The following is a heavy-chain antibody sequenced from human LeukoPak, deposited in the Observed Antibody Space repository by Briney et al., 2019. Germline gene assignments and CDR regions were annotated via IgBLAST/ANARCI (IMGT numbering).Heavy chain of an antibody. V-gene: IGHV3-21*01. CDR3: ARDPIRGYSYGRWDY. CDR1: GFTFSSYS. J-gene: IGHJ4*02. Sequence: PGGSLRLSCAASGFTFSSYSMNWVRQAPGKGLEWVSSISSSSSYIYYADSVKGRFTISRDNAKNSLYLQMNSLRAEDTAVYYCARDPIRGYSYGRWDYWGQGTLVTVSS. D-gene: IGHD5-18*01. CDR2: ISSSSSYI.